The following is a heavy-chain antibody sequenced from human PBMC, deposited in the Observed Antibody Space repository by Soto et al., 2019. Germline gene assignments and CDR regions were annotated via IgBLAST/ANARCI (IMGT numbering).Heavy chain of an antibody. D-gene: IGHD3-22*01. CDR1: GGTFSSYT. CDR3: AVYYYDTRGPDAFDI. J-gene: IGHJ3*02. V-gene: IGHV1-69*02. CDR2: IIPILGIA. Sequence: SVKVSCKASGGTFSSYTISWVRQAPGQGLEWMGRIIPILGIASYAQKFQGRVTITADKSTSTAYMELSSLRSEDTAVYYCAVYYYDTRGPDAFDIWGQGTMVTVSS.